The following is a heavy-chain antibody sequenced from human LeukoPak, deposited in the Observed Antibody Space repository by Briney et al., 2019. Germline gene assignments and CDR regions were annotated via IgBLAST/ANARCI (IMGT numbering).Heavy chain of an antibody. V-gene: IGHV3-23*01. CDR3: SKVEQWFGFY. D-gene: IGHD3-10*01. CDR2: ISGSGGST. J-gene: IGHJ4*02. Sequence: GGSLRLSCAASGFTFSSYAMSWVRQAPGKGLEWVSAISGSGGSTYYADSVKGRFTIYRDNSKNTLYLQMNSLRAEDTAVYYCSKVEQWFGFYWGQGTLVTVSS. CDR1: GFTFSSYA.